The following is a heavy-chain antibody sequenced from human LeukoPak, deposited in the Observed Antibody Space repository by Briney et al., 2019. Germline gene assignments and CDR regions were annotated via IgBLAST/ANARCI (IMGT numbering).Heavy chain of an antibody. J-gene: IGHJ6*03. Sequence: PSQTLSLTCTVSGGSISSGSYYWSWIRQPAGKGLEWIGHIYTTGSTNYNPSLKSRVTISVHTSKNQFSLKLSSVTAADTAVYYCARTTEGGYSYGSFYYYYMDVWGKGATVTISS. V-gene: IGHV4-61*09. D-gene: IGHD5-18*01. CDR3: ARTTEGGYSYGSFYYYYMDV. CDR2: IYTTGST. CDR1: GGSISSGSYY.